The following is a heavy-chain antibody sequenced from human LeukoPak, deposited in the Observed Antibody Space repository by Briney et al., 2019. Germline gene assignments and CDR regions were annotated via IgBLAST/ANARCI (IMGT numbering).Heavy chain of an antibody. CDR2: IYHTGST. CDR3: ARDEVVLLWFGESLGGIDY. J-gene: IGHJ4*02. Sequence: SETLSLTCTISGGSVSDYYWSWIRQSPGKGLEWIGYIYHTGSTSYSPSLKSRVTISADTSQNQFSLKLSSVTAADTAVYYCARDEVVLLWFGESLGGIDYWGQGTLVTVSS. D-gene: IGHD3-10*01. V-gene: IGHV4-59*02. CDR1: GGSVSDYY.